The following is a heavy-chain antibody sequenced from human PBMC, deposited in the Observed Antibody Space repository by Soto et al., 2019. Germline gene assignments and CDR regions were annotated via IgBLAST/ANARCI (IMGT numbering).Heavy chain of an antibody. CDR3: ARHTLRGLYYYGMDV. J-gene: IGHJ6*02. V-gene: IGHV4-59*08. D-gene: IGHD3-10*01. Sequence: SETLSLTCTVSGGSISSYYWSWIRQPPGKGLEWIGYIYYSGSTNYNPSLKSRVTISVDTSKNQFSLKLSSVTAADTAVYYCARHTLRGLYYYGMDVWGQGTTVTVSS. CDR1: GGSISSYY. CDR2: IYYSGST.